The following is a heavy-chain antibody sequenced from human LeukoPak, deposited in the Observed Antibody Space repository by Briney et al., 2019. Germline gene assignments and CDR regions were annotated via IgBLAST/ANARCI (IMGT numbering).Heavy chain of an antibody. Sequence: SETLSLTCTVSGGSISSYYWSWIRQPPGKGLEWIGYMYYSGSTKYNPSLKSRVTISVDTSKNQFSLKLSSVTAADTAVYYCARTYCSSTSCCEAYWGQGTLVTVSS. CDR1: GGSISSYY. CDR3: ARTYCSSTSCCEAY. D-gene: IGHD2-2*01. CDR2: MYYSGST. V-gene: IGHV4-59*01. J-gene: IGHJ4*02.